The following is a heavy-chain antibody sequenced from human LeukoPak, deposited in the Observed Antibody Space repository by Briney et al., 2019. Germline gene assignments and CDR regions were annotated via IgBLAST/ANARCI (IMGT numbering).Heavy chain of an antibody. CDR1: GGSLSGYF. Sequence: ASETLSLTCTVSGGSLSGYFWSWIRQPPGKGLEWIGYIYYSGSTNYNPSLKSRVTISVDTSKNQFSLKLSSVTAADTAVYYCARSITSSWYGDFQHWGQGTLVTVSS. J-gene: IGHJ1*01. D-gene: IGHD6-13*01. CDR3: ARSITSSWYGDFQH. V-gene: IGHV4-59*01. CDR2: IYYSGST.